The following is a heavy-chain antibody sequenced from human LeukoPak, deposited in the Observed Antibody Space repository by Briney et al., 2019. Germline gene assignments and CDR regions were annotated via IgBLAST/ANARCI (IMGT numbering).Heavy chain of an antibody. CDR2: IYYTGSS. CDR1: GASISNYY. D-gene: IGHD1-1*01. Sequence: SETLSLTCNVSGASISNYYWTWIRQPPGKGLEWIGYIYYTGSSSYNPSLRSRVTISIDTSKNQFSLKLSSVTAADTAVFYCARLRYRAVWNPSSDYYYYYMDVWGKGTTVTVSS. CDR3: ARLRYRAVWNPSSDYYYYYMDV. V-gene: IGHV4-59*08. J-gene: IGHJ6*03.